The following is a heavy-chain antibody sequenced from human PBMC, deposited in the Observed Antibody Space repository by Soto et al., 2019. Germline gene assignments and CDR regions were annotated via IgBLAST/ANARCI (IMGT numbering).Heavy chain of an antibody. J-gene: IGHJ4*02. V-gene: IGHV3-23*01. CDR2: ISGSGGST. Sequence: ASSLGLSCAASRVTFNSSAMSWVRQAPGKGLEWVSAISGSGGSTYYADSVKGRFTISRDNSKNTLYLQMNSLRAEDTAVYYCANGRDGYPVDWGQGTLVTVSS. CDR3: ANGRDGYPVD. D-gene: IGHD5-12*01. CDR1: RVTFNSSA.